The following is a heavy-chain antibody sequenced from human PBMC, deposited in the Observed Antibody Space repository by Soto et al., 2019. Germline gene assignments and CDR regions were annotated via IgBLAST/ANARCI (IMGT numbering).Heavy chain of an antibody. CDR3: ARAETDYSTFDY. V-gene: IGHV1-3*01. J-gene: IGHJ4*02. CDR1: GYTFTRNA. Sequence: QVQLVQSGAEVKKPGASVKVSCKASGYTFTRNAIHWVRPAPGQRLEGIGRIKAGNGDTKYSQKFQDRDTITRDTSASAAYMEPSTLGSEATSVYHCARAETDYSTFDYWGQGTLVTVSS. D-gene: IGHD3-9*01. CDR2: IKAGNGDT.